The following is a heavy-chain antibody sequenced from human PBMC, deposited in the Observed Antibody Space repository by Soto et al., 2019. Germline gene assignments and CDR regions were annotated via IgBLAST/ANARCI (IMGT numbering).Heavy chain of an antibody. CDR1: GFTFSSYD. CDR3: ARDYGSGSYYRGAGYFDL. CDR2: IGTAGDT. Sequence: EVQLVESGGGLVQPGGSLRLSCAASGFTFSSYDMHWVRQATGKGLEWVSAIGTAGDTYYPGSVKGRFTISRENAKNSLYLQMNSLRAEDTAVYYCARDYGSGSYYRGAGYFDLWGLGTLVTVSS. V-gene: IGHV3-13*01. J-gene: IGHJ2*01. D-gene: IGHD3-10*01.